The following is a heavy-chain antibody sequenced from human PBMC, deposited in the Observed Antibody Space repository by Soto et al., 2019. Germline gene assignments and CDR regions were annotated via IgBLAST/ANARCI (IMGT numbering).Heavy chain of an antibody. J-gene: IGHJ5*02. Sequence: GASVKVSCKASGYTFTSYGISWVRQAPGQGLEWMGWISAYNGNTNYAQKLQGRVTMTTDTSTSTAYMELRSLRSDDTAVYYCARGAHYDFWSGSQDLNWFDPWGQGTLVTVSS. D-gene: IGHD3-3*01. CDR3: ARGAHYDFWSGSQDLNWFDP. CDR2: ISAYNGNT. V-gene: IGHV1-18*01. CDR1: GYTFTSYG.